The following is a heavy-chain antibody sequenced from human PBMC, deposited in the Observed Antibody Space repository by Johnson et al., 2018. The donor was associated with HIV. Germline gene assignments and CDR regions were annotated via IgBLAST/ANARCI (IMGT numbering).Heavy chain of an antibody. CDR1: GFTFSSYD. V-gene: IGHV3-23*01. CDR2: SSGSGGST. CDR3: AKDPNPGGDAFDI. J-gene: IGHJ3*02. D-gene: IGHD1-14*01. Sequence: VKLMESGGGVVQPGRSLRLSCAASGFTFSSYDMNCVRQAPGKGLEWVSASSGSGGSTYQADSVKGRFTISSDNSKNTLYLQMNSLRAEDTAVYYCAKDPNPGGDAFDIWGQGTMVTVSS.